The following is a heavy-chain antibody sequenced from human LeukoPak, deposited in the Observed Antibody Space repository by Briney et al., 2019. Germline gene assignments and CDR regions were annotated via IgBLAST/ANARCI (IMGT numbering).Heavy chain of an antibody. V-gene: IGHV3-64D*06. CDR2: ISSNGGST. CDR3: VKGVATIVDAFDI. Sequence: PGGSLRLSCSASGFTFSSYAMHWVRQAPGQGLEYVSAISSNGGSTYYADSVKGRFTISRDNSKNTLYLQMSSLRAEDTAVYYCVKGVATIVDAFDIWGQGTMVTVSS. J-gene: IGHJ3*02. D-gene: IGHD5-12*01. CDR1: GFTFSSYA.